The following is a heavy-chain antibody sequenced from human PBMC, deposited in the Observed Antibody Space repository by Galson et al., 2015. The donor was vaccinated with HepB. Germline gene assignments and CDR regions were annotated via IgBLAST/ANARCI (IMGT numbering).Heavy chain of an antibody. CDR2: IKQDGSEK. CDR3: AKDLGLGGVGATPDY. Sequence: SLRLSCAASGFTFSSYWMSWVRQAPGKGLEWVANIKQDGSEKYYVDSVKGRFTISRDNAKNSLYLQMNRLRAEDTAIYYCAKDLGLGGVGATPDYWGRGTQVTV. CDR1: GFTFSSYW. J-gene: IGHJ4*01. V-gene: IGHV3-7*03. D-gene: IGHD3-16*01.